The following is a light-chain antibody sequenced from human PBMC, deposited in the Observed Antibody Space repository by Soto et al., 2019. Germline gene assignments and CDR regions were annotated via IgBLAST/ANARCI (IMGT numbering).Light chain of an antibody. CDR2: GAS. CDR1: QSVGRN. Sequence: EIVMTQSPGTLSVSPGERATLSCRASQSVGRNLAWFQQKPGQAPRLLVYGASTKATGIPARFSSSGSGTEFTLTISSLQSEDFAVYYCQQYNSWRTFGQGTKVEIK. CDR3: QQYNSWRT. V-gene: IGKV3-15*01. J-gene: IGKJ1*01.